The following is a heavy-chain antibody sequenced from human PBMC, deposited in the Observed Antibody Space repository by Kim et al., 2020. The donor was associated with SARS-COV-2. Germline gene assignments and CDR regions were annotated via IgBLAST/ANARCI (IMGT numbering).Heavy chain of an antibody. Sequence: GGSLRLSCAASGFTFSSYRMTWLRQAPGKGLEWLADIKEDGSEKNYVDSVKGRFTISRDNAKNSLYLQMNSLRVEDTAVYYCSRGLAGHYWGQGTLVTVSS. J-gene: IGHJ4*02. CDR1: GFTFSSYR. V-gene: IGHV3-7*01. CDR3: SRGLAGHY. CDR2: IKEDGSEK. D-gene: IGHD3-9*01.